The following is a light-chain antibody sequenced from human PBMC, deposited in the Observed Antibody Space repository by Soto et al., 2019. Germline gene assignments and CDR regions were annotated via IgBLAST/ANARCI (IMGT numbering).Light chain of an antibody. CDR1: SSDVGGYNY. CDR3: SSYTSSSTLV. J-gene: IGLJ3*02. CDR2: DVS. V-gene: IGLV2-14*01. Sequence: QSVLTQPASVSGSPGQAITISCTGTSSDVGGYNYGSWYQQHPGKAPKLMIYDVSNRPSGISNRFSGSKSGNTASLTISGLQAEDEADYYCSSYTSSSTLVFGGGTKLTVI.